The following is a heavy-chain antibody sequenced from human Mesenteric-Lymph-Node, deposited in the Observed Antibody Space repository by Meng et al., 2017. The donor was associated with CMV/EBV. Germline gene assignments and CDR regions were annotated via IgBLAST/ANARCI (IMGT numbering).Heavy chain of an antibody. J-gene: IGHJ4*02. V-gene: IGHV3-30*02. CDR3: AKNNDFWSGSYFDY. Sequence: GGSLRLSCAASGFTFSSYGMHWLRQAPGKGLEWVAFIRYDGSNKYYADSVKGRFTISRDNSKNTLSLQMNSLRAEDTAVYYCAKNNDFWSGSYFDYWGQGTLVTVSS. CDR1: GFTFSSYG. D-gene: IGHD3-3*01. CDR2: IRYDGSNK.